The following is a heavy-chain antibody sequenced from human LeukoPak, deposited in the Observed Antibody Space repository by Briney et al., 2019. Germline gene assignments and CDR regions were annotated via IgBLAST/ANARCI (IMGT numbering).Heavy chain of an antibody. Sequence: ASVKVSCKASGYTLTNYGIHWVRQAPGQGLEWMGWINPNTGGTNFAQRFQGRVTMTRDTSINTAYMELSSLRSDDTAMHYCAREGAPQLSSYFDHWGQGTLVTVSS. D-gene: IGHD1-1*01. V-gene: IGHV1-2*02. CDR3: AREGAPQLSSYFDH. CDR2: INPNTGGT. CDR1: GYTLTNYG. J-gene: IGHJ4*02.